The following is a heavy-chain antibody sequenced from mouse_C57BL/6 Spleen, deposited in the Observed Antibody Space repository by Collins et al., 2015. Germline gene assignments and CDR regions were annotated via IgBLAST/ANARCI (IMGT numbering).Heavy chain of an antibody. CDR3: ARSPYGNYQDYYAMDY. Sequence: QVQLQQPGTELVKPGASVKLSCKASGYTFTTYWMHWVKQRPGQGLEWIGNINPSNGGTNYNAKFKSKATLTVDKSSSTAYMHLSSLTSEDSAVYYCARSPYGNYQDYYAMDYWGQGTSVTVSS. D-gene: IGHD2-1*01. CDR1: GYTFTTYW. J-gene: IGHJ4*01. V-gene: IGHV1-53*01. CDR2: INPSNGGT.